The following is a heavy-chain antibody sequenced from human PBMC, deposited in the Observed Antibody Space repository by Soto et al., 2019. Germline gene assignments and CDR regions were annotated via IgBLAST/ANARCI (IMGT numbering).Heavy chain of an antibody. CDR2: IYYSGST. J-gene: IGHJ6*02. V-gene: IGHV4-59*01. D-gene: IGHD3-10*01. Sequence: SETLSLTCTVSGGSISSYYWSWIRQPPGKGLEWIGYIYYSGSTNYNPSLKSRVTISVDTSKNQFSLKLSSVTAADTAVYYCAREGFGEYCMDGWGQGTTVTVSS. CDR3: AREGFGEYCMDG. CDR1: GGSISSYY.